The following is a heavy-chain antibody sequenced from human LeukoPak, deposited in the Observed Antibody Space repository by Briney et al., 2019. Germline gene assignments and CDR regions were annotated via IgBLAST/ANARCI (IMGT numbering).Heavy chain of an antibody. CDR3: ARDNGYKRYFDY. Sequence: GGSLRLSCAASGFTFSSYGTHWVRQAPGKGLEWVAFIRYDGSNKYYADSVKGRFTISRDNSKNTLYLQVNSLRAEDTAVYYCARDNGYKRYFDYWGQGTLVTVSS. D-gene: IGHD5-24*01. J-gene: IGHJ4*02. CDR1: GFTFSSYG. CDR2: IRYDGSNK. V-gene: IGHV3-30*02.